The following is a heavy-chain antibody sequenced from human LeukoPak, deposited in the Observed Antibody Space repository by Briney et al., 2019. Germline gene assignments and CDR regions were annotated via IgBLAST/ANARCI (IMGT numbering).Heavy chain of an antibody. CDR3: TRVAGNEYFQH. CDR1: GYTFSKYA. D-gene: IGHD6-19*01. V-gene: IGHV7-4-1*02. J-gene: IGHJ1*01. CDR2: VNTSTGDP. Sequence: ASVKVSCKTSGYTFSKYAMNWVRQAPGQGLERMGWVNTSTGDPTYGQGFTGRFVFSLDTSVNTAYLQISSLQAEDTAVYYCTRVAGNEYFQHWGQGTLVTVSS.